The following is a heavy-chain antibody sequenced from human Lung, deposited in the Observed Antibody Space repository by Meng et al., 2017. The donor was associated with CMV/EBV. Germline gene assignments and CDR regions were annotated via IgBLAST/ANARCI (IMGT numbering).Heavy chain of an antibody. CDR1: GDIVSSNSAA. J-gene: IGHJ4*02. CDR3: ARGINGGCGD. V-gene: IGHV6-1*01. CDR2: TYYRSKWYH. D-gene: IGHD4-23*01. Sequence: QVQLRHSGPGLVKPSPALSLTCAISGDIVSSNSAAWHWIRQSPPRGLEWLGRTYYRSKWYHEYAVSVKSRITISPDTPKNQFSLQLNSMTPEDTAVYYCARGINGGCGDWGQGTLVTVSS.